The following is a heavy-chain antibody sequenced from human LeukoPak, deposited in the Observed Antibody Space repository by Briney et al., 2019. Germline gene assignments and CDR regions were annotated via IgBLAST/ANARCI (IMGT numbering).Heavy chain of an antibody. D-gene: IGHD4-17*01. CDR3: SYGDYPLTY. V-gene: IGHV3-66*01. Sequence: GGSLRLSCALSGVTVTGNYWHWVRQRPGKRLEWISILYADGKTLYADAVKGRFTFSRDSSKNTLALQMNSLRVEDTAVYYCSYGDYPLTYWGQGTLVTVSS. J-gene: IGHJ4*02. CDR1: GVTVTGNY. CDR2: LYADGKT.